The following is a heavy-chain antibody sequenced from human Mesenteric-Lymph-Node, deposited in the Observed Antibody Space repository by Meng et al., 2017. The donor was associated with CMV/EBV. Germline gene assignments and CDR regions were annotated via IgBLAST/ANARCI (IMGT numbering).Heavy chain of an antibody. V-gene: IGHV1-69*02. CDR2: IIPILGIA. Sequence: QGQLVQSGAEGKKPGSSVKVSCKASGGTFSSYTISWVRQAPGQGLEWMGRIIPILGIANYAQKFQGRVTITADKSTSTAYMELSSLRSEDTAVYYCAGGIAAAGSRWFDPWGQGTLVTVSS. J-gene: IGHJ5*02. CDR3: AGGIAAAGSRWFDP. CDR1: GGTFSSYT. D-gene: IGHD6-13*01.